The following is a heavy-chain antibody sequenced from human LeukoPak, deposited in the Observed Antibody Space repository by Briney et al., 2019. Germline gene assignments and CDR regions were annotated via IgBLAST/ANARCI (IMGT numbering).Heavy chain of an antibody. CDR1: GGSISSYY. J-gene: IGHJ2*01. CDR2: IYYSGST. Sequence: SETLSLTCTVSGGSISSYYWSWIRQPPGKGLEWIGYIYYSGSTNYNPSLKRRVTISVDTSKNQFSLKLSSVTAADTAVYYCARVMSDDTLPPWYFDLWGRGTLVTVSS. V-gene: IGHV4-59*01. D-gene: IGHD3-22*01. CDR3: ARVMSDDTLPPWYFDL.